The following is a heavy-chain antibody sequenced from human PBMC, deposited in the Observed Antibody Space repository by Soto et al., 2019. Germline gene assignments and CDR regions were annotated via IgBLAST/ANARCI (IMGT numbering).Heavy chain of an antibody. D-gene: IGHD5-12*01. CDR1: GFTFSSYS. Sequence: GGSLRLSCAASGFTFSSYSMNWVRQAPGKGLEWVSYISSSSSTIYYADSVKGRFTISRDNAKNSLYLQMNSLRDEDTAVYYCAKRVATGFDYWGQGTLVTVLL. CDR2: ISSSSSTI. V-gene: IGHV3-48*02. CDR3: AKRVATGFDY. J-gene: IGHJ4*02.